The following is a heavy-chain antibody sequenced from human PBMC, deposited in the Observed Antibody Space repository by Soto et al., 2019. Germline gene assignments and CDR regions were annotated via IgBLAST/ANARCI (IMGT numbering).Heavy chain of an antibody. CDR2: IYYSGST. D-gene: IGHD3-10*01. CDR1: GGSVSSGSYY. V-gene: IGHV4-61*01. J-gene: IGHJ4*02. CDR3: ARITMVTPVHFDY. Sequence: QVQPQESGPGLVKPSETLSLTCTVSGGSVSSGSYYWSWIRQPPGKGLEWIGYIYYSGSTNYNPSLKSRVTISVDTSKHQYSLKLRSVTAADTAVYYCARITMVTPVHFDYWGQGTLVTVSS.